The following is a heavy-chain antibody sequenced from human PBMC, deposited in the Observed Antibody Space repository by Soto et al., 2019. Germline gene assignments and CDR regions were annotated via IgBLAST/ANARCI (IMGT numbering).Heavy chain of an antibody. D-gene: IGHD7-27*01. CDR1: GGTFSSYT. CDR2: IIPILGIA. CDR3: AREGTNWESNSYYWYFDL. V-gene: IGHV1-69*08. Sequence: QVQLVQSGAEVKKPGSSVKVSCKASGGTFSSYTISWVRQAPGQGLEWMGRIIPILGIANYAQKFQGRVTITADKSTSTAYMELSSLRSEDTAVYYCAREGTNWESNSYYWYFDLWGRGTLVTVSS. J-gene: IGHJ2*01.